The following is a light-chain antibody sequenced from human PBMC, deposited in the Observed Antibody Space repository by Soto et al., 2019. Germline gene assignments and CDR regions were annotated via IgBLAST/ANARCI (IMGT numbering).Light chain of an antibody. CDR1: QSVTSSY. V-gene: IGKV3-20*01. Sequence: IVLTQSQGTLSLSPGERATLSCRASQSVTSSYLAWYQQKPGQSPRLLIYGASSRATGIPDRFSGSGSGTDFTLTISRLEPEDFAVYYCQQYGSPPALTFGGGTKVEIK. J-gene: IGKJ4*01. CDR3: QQYGSPPALT. CDR2: GAS.